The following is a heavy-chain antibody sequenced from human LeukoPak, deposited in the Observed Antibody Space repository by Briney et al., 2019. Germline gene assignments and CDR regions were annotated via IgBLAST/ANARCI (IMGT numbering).Heavy chain of an antibody. CDR3: ARDSTTMAARWFDP. V-gene: IGHV4-59*01. CDR2: VYYSGST. Sequence: SETLSLTCTVSGGSLSGFYWSWIRQPPGAGLEWIGYVYYSGSTTYNPSLKSRVTISVDTSKNQISLRLGSVTAADTAVYYCARDSTTMAARWFDPWGQGTLFTVPS. J-gene: IGHJ5*02. D-gene: IGHD5-24*01. CDR1: GGSLSGFY.